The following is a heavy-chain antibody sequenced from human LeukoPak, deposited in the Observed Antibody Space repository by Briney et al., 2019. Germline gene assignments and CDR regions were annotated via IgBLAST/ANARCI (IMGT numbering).Heavy chain of an antibody. J-gene: IGHJ4*02. V-gene: IGHV3-23*01. Sequence: GGSPRLSCAASGFTFSSYAMSWVRQAPGKGLEWVSAISGSGGSTYYADSVKGRFTISRDNSKNTLYLQMNSLRAEDTAVYYCASFLAAAGTSGNYWGQGTLVTVSS. CDR2: ISGSGGST. D-gene: IGHD6-13*01. CDR1: GFTFSSYA. CDR3: ASFLAAAGTSGNY.